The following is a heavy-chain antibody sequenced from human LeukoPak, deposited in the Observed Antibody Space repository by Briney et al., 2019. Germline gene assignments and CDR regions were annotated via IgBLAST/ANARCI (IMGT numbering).Heavy chain of an antibody. Sequence: SETLSLTCTVSGGSISSYYWSWIRQPPGKGLEWIGYIYYSGSTNYNPSLKSRVTISVDTSKNQFSLKLSSVTAADTAVYYCARRWAPVYSSSWYFWFDPWGQGTLVTVSS. D-gene: IGHD6-13*01. CDR3: ARRWAPVYSSSWYFWFDP. CDR1: GGSISSYY. V-gene: IGHV4-59*12. CDR2: IYYSGST. J-gene: IGHJ5*02.